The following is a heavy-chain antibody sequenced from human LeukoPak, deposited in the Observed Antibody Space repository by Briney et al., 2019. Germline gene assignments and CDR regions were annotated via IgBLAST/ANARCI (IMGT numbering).Heavy chain of an antibody. D-gene: IGHD4-17*01. Sequence: SETLSLTCTVSGGSISSYYWSWIRQPPGKGLEWIAYIYYSGSTDYNPSLKSRVTISLDTSKNQFSLKLSSVTAADTAVYYCAREGGHDYGDCFDYWGQGTLVTVSS. CDR3: AREGGHDYGDCFDY. CDR1: GGSISSYY. CDR2: IYYSGST. J-gene: IGHJ4*02. V-gene: IGHV4-59*12.